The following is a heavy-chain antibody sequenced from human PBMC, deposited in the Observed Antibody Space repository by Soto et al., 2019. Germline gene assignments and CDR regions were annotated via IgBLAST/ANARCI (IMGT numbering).Heavy chain of an antibody. V-gene: IGHV1-69*13. J-gene: IGHJ6*02. Sequence: SVKVSCKASGGTFSSYAISWVRQAPGQGLEWMGGIIPIFGTANYAQKFQGRVTITADESTSTAYMELSSLRSEDTAVYYCAAGSVITMVRGVIDYYYYGMDVWGQGTTVTVSS. CDR1: GGTFSSYA. CDR3: AAGSVITMVRGVIDYYYYGMDV. D-gene: IGHD3-10*01. CDR2: IIPIFGTA.